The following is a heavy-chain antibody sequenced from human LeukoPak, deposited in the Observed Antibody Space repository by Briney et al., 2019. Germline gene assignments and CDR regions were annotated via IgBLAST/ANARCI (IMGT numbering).Heavy chain of an antibody. CDR2: ISSSGSTI. CDR1: GFTFSSYE. Sequence: GGSLRLSCAASGFTFSSYEMNWVRQAPGKGLEWVSYISSSGSTIYYADSVKGRFTISRDNAKNSLYLQMNSLRAEDTAVYYCATKSYCSGGSCYLYYYYMDVWGKGTTVTVSS. J-gene: IGHJ6*03. D-gene: IGHD2-15*01. CDR3: ATKSYCSGGSCYLYYYYMDV. V-gene: IGHV3-48*03.